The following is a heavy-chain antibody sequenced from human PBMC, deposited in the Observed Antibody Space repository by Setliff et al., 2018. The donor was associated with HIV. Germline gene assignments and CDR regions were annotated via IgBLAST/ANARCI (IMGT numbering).Heavy chain of an antibody. Sequence: SVKVSCKGSGDTCTTYVVSWGRQAPGQGLEWMGGRSPSVSTTNYAQKFQGIVTITTDESTSRAYMELSSLRSEDTAVYFCAITSRGYSLQRGGAFDIWGQGTLVTVSS. J-gene: IGHJ3*02. CDR1: GDTCTTYV. V-gene: IGHV1-69*05. CDR2: RSPSVSTT. CDR3: AITSRGYSLQRGGAFDI. D-gene: IGHD3-22*01.